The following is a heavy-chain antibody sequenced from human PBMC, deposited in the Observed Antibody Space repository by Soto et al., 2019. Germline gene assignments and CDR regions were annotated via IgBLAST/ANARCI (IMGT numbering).Heavy chain of an antibody. CDR1: GGSIGSGGYW. Sequence: PSETLSLTCTVSGGSIGSGGYWWSWIRQHPGRDLEWIGFVSYTGNTQYNPSLKSRVNISVDTSTKQFSLKLSFVTAADTAVYYCARQRFGELWDYFDYWGQGTLVTVSS. CDR2: VSYTGNT. CDR3: ARQRFGELWDYFDY. V-gene: IGHV4-31*03. D-gene: IGHD3-10*01. J-gene: IGHJ4*02.